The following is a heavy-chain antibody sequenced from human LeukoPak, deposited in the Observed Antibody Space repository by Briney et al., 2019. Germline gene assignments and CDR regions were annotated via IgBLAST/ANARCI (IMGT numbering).Heavy chain of an antibody. CDR1: GYTFTGYY. V-gene: IGHV1-2*02. J-gene: IGHJ4*02. CDR3: ARDLPLTGLYDY. D-gene: IGHD3-9*01. Sequence: ASVKVSCKASGYTFTGYYMHWVRQAPGQGLEWMGWINPNSCGTNYAQKFQGRVTMTRDTSISTAYMELSRLRSDDTAVYYCARDLPLTGLYDYWGQGTLVTVSS. CDR2: INPNSCGT.